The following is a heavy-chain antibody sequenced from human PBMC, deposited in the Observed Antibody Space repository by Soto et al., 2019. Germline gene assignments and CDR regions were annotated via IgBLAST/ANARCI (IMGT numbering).Heavy chain of an antibody. D-gene: IGHD6-13*01. J-gene: IGHJ4*02. CDR1: GGTFSSYA. CDR3: ARWSDPCIAAAGGE. CDR2: IIPIFGTA. V-gene: IGHV1-69*01. Sequence: QVQLVQSGAEVKKPGSSVKVSCQASGGTFSSYAISWVLQAPGQGLEWMGGIIPIFGTANYAQKFQGRVTITADESTSTAYIELSSLRSEDTAVYYCARWSDPCIAAAGGEWGQGTLVTVSS.